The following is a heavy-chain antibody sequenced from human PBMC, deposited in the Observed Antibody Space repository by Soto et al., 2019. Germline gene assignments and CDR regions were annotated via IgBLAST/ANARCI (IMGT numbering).Heavy chain of an antibody. V-gene: IGHV4-34*01. Sequence: SETLSLTCAGYGGSFSGYYWSWIRQPPGKGLEWIGEINHSGSTNYNPSLKSRVTISVDTSKNQFSLKLSSVTAADTAVYYCARGIAAAGTVFDYWGQGTLVTVS. CDR1: GGSFSGYY. CDR3: ARGIAAAGTVFDY. CDR2: INHSGST. J-gene: IGHJ4*02. D-gene: IGHD6-13*01.